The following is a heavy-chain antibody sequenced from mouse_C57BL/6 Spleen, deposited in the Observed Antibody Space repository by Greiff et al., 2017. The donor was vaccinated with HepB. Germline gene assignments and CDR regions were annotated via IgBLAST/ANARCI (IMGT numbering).Heavy chain of an antibody. CDR1: GFTFSDYG. J-gene: IGHJ1*03. Sequence: EVNVVESGGGLVKPGGSLKLSCAASGFTFSDYGMHWVRQAPEKGLEWVAYISSGSSTIYYADTVKGRFTISRDNAKNTLFLQMTSLRSEDTAMYYCARDAYYYGSSSWYFDVWGTGTTVTVSS. CDR2: ISSGSSTI. V-gene: IGHV5-17*01. CDR3: ARDAYYYGSSSWYFDV. D-gene: IGHD1-1*01.